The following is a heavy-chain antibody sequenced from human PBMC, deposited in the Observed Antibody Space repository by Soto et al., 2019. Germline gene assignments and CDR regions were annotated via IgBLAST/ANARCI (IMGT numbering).Heavy chain of an antibody. V-gene: IGHV3-23*01. CDR3: AKVPEYSSSSTY. Sequence: EVQLLESGGGLVQPGGSLRLSCVASGFSFSSYAMSWVRQAPGKGLEWVSGISGSGGTTYYADSVKGRFTISRDNSKNTVYLQMNSLRAEDTAVYHWAKVPEYSSSSTYWGQGTLVTVSS. CDR1: GFSFSSYA. D-gene: IGHD6-6*01. J-gene: IGHJ4*02. CDR2: ISGSGGTT.